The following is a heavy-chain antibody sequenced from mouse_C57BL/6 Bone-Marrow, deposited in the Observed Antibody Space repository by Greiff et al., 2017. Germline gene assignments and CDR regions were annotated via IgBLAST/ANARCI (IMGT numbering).Heavy chain of an antibody. Sequence: EVKLVESGEGLVKPGGSLKLSCAASGFTFSSYAMSWVRQTPEKRLEWVAYISSGGDYIYYADTVKGRFTISRDKARNTLYLQMSSLKSEDTAMYYCTRDKRVTGCYAMDYWGQGTSVTVSS. CDR1: GFTFSSYA. CDR2: ISSGGDYI. D-gene: IGHD4-1*01. V-gene: IGHV5-9-1*02. CDR3: TRDKRVTGCYAMDY. J-gene: IGHJ4*01.